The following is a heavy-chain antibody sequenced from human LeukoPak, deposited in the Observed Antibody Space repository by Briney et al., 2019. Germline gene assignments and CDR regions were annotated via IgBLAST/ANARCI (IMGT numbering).Heavy chain of an antibody. CDR1: GYTFTSYG. CDR3: ARYCSSTSCPKFDAFDI. CDR2: ISAYNGNT. V-gene: IGHV1-18*04. D-gene: IGHD2-2*01. Sequence: GASVKVSCKASGYTFTSYGISWVRQAPGQGLEWMGWISAYNGNTNYAQKLQGRVTMTTDTSTSTAYTELRSLRSDDTAVYYCARYCSSTSCPKFDAFDIWGQGTMVTVSS. J-gene: IGHJ3*02.